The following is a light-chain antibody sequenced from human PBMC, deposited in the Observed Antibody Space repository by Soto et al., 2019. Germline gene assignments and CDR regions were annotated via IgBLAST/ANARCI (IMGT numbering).Light chain of an antibody. J-gene: IGKJ1*01. Sequence: DIQITQSPSTLSGSVGDRVTITCRASQTISSLLAWYQQKPGKAPKLLIYKASTVKSGVPSRFSGSGSGTEFTLTISSLQPDDFVTYDCQQYNSYSPWTFGQGTKV. CDR1: QTISSL. CDR3: QQYNSYSPWT. CDR2: KAS. V-gene: IGKV1-5*03.